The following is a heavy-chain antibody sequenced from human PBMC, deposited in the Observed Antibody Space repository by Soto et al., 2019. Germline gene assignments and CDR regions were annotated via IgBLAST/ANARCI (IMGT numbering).Heavy chain of an antibody. CDR1: GFTFSDHY. D-gene: IGHD4-17*01. V-gene: IGHV3-72*01. Sequence: PGGSLRLSCAASGFTFSDHYMDWVRQAPGKGLEWVGRTRNKANSYTTEYAASVKGRFTISRDDSKNSLYLQMNSLKTEDTAVYYCASHDYGDQTDAFDIWGQGTMVTVSS. CDR3: ASHDYGDQTDAFDI. J-gene: IGHJ3*02. CDR2: TRNKANSYTT.